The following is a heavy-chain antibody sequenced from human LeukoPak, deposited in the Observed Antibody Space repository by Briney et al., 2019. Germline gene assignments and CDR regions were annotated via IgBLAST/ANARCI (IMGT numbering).Heavy chain of an antibody. CDR1: GFTFSSYG. V-gene: IGHV3-30*02. CDR3: AKELSPLNYYYYYGMDV. D-gene: IGHD3-16*02. CDR2: IRYDGSNK. Sequence: PGGSLRLSCAASGFTFSSYGMHWVRQAPGKGLEWVAFIRYDGSNKYYADSVKGRFTISRDNSKNTLYLQMNSLRAEDTAVYYCAKELSPLNYYYYYGMDVWGQGTTVTVSS. J-gene: IGHJ6*02.